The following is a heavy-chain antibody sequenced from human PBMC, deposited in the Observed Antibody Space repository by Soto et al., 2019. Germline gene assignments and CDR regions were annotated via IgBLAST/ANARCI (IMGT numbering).Heavy chain of an antibody. Sequence: QVQLVQSGAEVKKPGSSVKVSCKASGGTFSSYAISWVRQAPGQGLEWMGGIIPIFGTANYAQTFQGRVTIAADESTSTAYLHLSSLRSEDTAVYYCAIGGDYVLSRSCFDPWGQGTLVTVSS. CDR1: GGTFSSYA. J-gene: IGHJ5*02. V-gene: IGHV1-69*12. D-gene: IGHD4-17*01. CDR3: AIGGDYVLSRSCFDP. CDR2: IIPIFGTA.